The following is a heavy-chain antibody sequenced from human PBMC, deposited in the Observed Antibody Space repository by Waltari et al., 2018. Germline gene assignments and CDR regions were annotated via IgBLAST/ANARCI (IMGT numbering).Heavy chain of an antibody. CDR1: GGSISSSSYY. J-gene: IGHJ3*02. CDR3: ARRGRITIFGVVNAFDI. V-gene: IGHV4-39*01. D-gene: IGHD3-3*01. Sequence: QLQLQESGPGLVKPSETLSLTCTVSGGSISSSSYYWGWIRQPPGKGLGWIGSIYYSGSTYNNPSLKSRVTVSVDTSKNQFSLKLSSVTAADTALYYCARRGRITIFGVVNAFDIWGQGTMVTVSS. CDR2: IYYSGST.